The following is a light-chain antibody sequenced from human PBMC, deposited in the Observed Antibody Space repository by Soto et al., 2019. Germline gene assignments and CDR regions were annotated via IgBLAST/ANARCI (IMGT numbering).Light chain of an antibody. J-gene: IGKJ3*01. CDR2: DAS. V-gene: IGKV3-11*01. Sequence: EIVLTQSPATLSLSPGERATLSCRASQSVGTYLAWYQQKPGQAPRLIIYDASNRATGIPARFSGSGSGTDFTLTISSIEAEDFAVYYCQQRSDWPPLFTFGPGTKVDIK. CDR3: QQRSDWPPLFT. CDR1: QSVGTY.